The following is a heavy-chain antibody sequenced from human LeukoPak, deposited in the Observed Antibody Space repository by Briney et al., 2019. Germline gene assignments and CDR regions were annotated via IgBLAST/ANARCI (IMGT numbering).Heavy chain of an antibody. CDR3: AVMIAVAGTGFDY. D-gene: IGHD6-19*01. V-gene: IGHV3-48*01. CDR1: GFTFSSYG. Sequence: GGSLRLSCAASGFTFSSYGMHWVRQAPGRGLEWVSYIGPSGTAIYYADSVKGRFTISRDNARNSLFLQMNSLRAEDTAVYYCAVMIAVAGTGFDYWGQGTLVTVSS. CDR2: IGPSGTAI. J-gene: IGHJ4*02.